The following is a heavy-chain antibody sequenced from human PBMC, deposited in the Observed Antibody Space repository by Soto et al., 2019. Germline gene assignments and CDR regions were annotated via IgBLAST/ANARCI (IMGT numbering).Heavy chain of an antibody. J-gene: IGHJ5*02. CDR2: IYYSRST. Sequence: SETLSLTCTVSGGSISSGGYYWSWIRQHPGKGLELIGYIYYSRSTYYNPSLKRRVTISVDTSKNQFSLKLSSVTAAGTAVYYCARGSSSSPWFDPWGQGTLVTVSS. CDR1: GGSISSGGYY. CDR3: ARGSSSSPWFDP. D-gene: IGHD6-6*01. V-gene: IGHV4-31*03.